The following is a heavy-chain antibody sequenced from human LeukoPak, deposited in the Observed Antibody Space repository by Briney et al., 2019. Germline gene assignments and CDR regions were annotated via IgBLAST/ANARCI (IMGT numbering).Heavy chain of an antibody. Sequence: GASVKVSCKASGYTFTGYYMHWVRQAPGQGLEWMGWINPNHGDTNYAQKFQDRVSMTRDKSISTAYIHLSRLRSADTAVYYCARSPHILTGENFDYWGQGTLLTVSS. D-gene: IGHD3-9*01. CDR3: ARSPHILTGENFDY. J-gene: IGHJ4*02. CDR2: INPNHGDT. V-gene: IGHV1-2*02. CDR1: GYTFTGYY.